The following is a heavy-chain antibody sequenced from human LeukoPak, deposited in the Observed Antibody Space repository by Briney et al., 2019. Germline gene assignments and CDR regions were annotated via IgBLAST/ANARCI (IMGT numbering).Heavy chain of an antibody. CDR1: GFTFDDYG. D-gene: IGHD6-6*01. V-gene: IGHV3-20*04. Sequence: PGGSLRLSCAASGFTFDDYGMSWVRQAPGKGLEWVAGINWNGGSTGYADSVKGRFTISRDNAKNSMYLQMNSLRAEDTALYYCARSDSSSVTGQNFDYWGQGTLVTVSS. CDR3: ARSDSSSVTGQNFDY. J-gene: IGHJ4*02. CDR2: INWNGGST.